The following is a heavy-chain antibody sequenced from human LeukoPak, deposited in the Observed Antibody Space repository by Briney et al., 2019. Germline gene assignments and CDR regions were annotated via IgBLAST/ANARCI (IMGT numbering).Heavy chain of an antibody. CDR2: ISWNSGSI. J-gene: IGHJ3*01. CDR1: GFTFDDYA. D-gene: IGHD5-12*01. CDR3: AKALSSGYSGYDSQVSAFDV. Sequence: GGSLRLSCAASGFTFDDYAMHWVRQAPWKGLEWVSGISWNSGSIGYADSVKGRFTISRDNAKNSLYLQMNSLRAEDMALYYCAKALSSGYSGYDSQVSAFDVWGQGTMVTVSS. V-gene: IGHV3-9*03.